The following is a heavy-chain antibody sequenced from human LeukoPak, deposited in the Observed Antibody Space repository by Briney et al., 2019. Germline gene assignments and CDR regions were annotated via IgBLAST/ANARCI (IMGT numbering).Heavy chain of an antibody. V-gene: IGHV4-31*03. D-gene: IGHD4/OR15-4a*01. Sequence: SETLSLTCTVSGGSLSSGGYYWSWIRQHPGKGLEWIGYIYYSGSTYYNPSLKSRVTISVDTSKNQFSLKLSSVTAADTAVYYCARDGHHYGVDYWGQGTLVTVSS. CDR2: IYYSGST. CDR1: GGSLSSGGYY. CDR3: ARDGHHYGVDY. J-gene: IGHJ4*02.